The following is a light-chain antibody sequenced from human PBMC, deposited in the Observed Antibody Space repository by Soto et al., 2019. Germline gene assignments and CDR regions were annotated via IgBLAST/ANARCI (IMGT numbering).Light chain of an antibody. V-gene: IGKV3-20*01. CDR1: QSINTY. CDR3: QQYGSSLIT. Sequence: ENVLTQSPATLSLSPGEGATLSCRASQSINTYLAWYQQKPGQAPRLLIYDASNRATGIPDRFSGSGSGTDFTLTISRLEPEDFAVYYCQQYGSSLITFGQGTRLEIK. J-gene: IGKJ5*01. CDR2: DAS.